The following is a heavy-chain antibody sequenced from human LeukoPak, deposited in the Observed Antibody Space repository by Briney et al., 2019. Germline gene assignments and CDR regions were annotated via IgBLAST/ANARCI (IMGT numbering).Heavy chain of an antibody. J-gene: IGHJ6*02. V-gene: IGHV5-51*01. CDR3: ARQKRITMVRGAPLGGMDV. D-gene: IGHD3-10*01. CDR2: IYPGDSDT. CDR1: GYSFTSYW. Sequence: GESLKISCKGSGYSFTSYWIGWVRQMPGKGLEWMGIIYPGDSDTRYSPSFQGQVTISADKSISTAYLQWSSLKASDTAMYYCARQKRITMVRGAPLGGMDVWGQGTTVTVSS.